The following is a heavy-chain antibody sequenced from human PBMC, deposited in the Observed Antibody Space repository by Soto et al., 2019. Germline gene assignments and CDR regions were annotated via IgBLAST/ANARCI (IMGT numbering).Heavy chain of an antibody. CDR2: ISSSGSTI. D-gene: IGHD6-13*01. CDR3: ARDQEAGSFFPYYYGTDV. J-gene: IGHJ6*02. Sequence: GSLRLSCATSGFTFSSYEMNWVRQAPGKGLEWVSYISSSGSTIYYADSVKGRFTISRDNAKNSLYLQMDSLRAEDTAVYYCARDQEAGSFFPYYYGTDVWGQGTTVTVSS. V-gene: IGHV3-48*03. CDR1: GFTFSSYE.